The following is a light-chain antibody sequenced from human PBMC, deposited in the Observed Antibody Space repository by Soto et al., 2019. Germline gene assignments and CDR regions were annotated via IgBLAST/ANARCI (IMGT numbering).Light chain of an antibody. V-gene: IGLV2-14*01. CDR2: EVS. CDR3: SSYTSSSTLV. J-gene: IGLJ2*01. Sequence: QSALTQPASVSGSPGQSITISCTGTSSDVGGHNYVSWYQQHPGKAPKLLIYEVSNRPSGVSNRFSGSKSGNTASLTISGLPAEDEADYYCSSYTSSSTLVFGGGTKLTVL. CDR1: SSDVGGHNY.